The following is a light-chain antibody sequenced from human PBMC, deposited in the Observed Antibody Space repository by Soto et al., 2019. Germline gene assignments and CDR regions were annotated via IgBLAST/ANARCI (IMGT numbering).Light chain of an antibody. CDR3: HSYDSSLSGVV. CDR2: RNS. Sequence: QSVLTQPPSVSGAPGQRVTLSCTGSSSNIGAGYDVHWYQQLPGTAPKLLIYRNSNRPSGVPDRFSGSKSGTSASLAITGLQAEDEADYYCHSYDSSLSGVVFGGGTKLTVL. V-gene: IGLV1-40*01. J-gene: IGLJ2*01. CDR1: SSNIGAGYD.